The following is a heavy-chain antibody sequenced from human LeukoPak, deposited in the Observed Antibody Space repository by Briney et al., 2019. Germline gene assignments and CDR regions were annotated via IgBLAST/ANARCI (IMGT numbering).Heavy chain of an antibody. V-gene: IGHV3-21*01. CDR1: GFTFSTYS. J-gene: IGHJ4*02. CDR3: ARDEYGGNSRPFKY. CDR2: ITSSSSNI. Sequence: GGSLRLSCAASGFTFSTYSMNWVRQAPGKGLEWVPSITSSSSNIYYADSVKGRFTISRDNAKNSLYLQMNSLRAEDTAVYYCARDEYGGNSRPFKYWGQGTLVTVSS. D-gene: IGHD4-23*01.